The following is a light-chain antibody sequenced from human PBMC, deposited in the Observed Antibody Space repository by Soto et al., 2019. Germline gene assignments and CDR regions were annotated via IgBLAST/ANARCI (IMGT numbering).Light chain of an antibody. Sequence: EIVLTQSPGTLSLSPGERATLSCRASQSVSNNYLAWYQQKPGQAPRLLIYGASNRATGIPDRFSGSGSGTEFTLTISSLQPDDSATYYCQQYNSYSLTFGGGTKVDIK. CDR1: QSVSNNY. V-gene: IGKV3-20*01. J-gene: IGKJ4*01. CDR3: QQYNSYSLT. CDR2: GAS.